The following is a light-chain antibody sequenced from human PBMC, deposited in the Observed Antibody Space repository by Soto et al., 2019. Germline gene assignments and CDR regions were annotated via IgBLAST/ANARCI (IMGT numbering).Light chain of an antibody. J-gene: IGKJ4*01. CDR1: QNIDAW. Sequence: DIPMTQSPSTLAASVGDRVTITCRASQNIDAWLAWYQQKPGKAPKVLIYKASSLESGVPSRFSGSGSGTEFTLTISSLQPDDSATYYCQRYNTYPLTFGGGTKVEIK. CDR3: QRYNTYPLT. V-gene: IGKV1-5*03. CDR2: KAS.